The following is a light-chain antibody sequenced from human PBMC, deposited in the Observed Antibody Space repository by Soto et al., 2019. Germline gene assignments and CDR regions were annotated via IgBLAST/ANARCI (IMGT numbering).Light chain of an antibody. Sequence: IQMTQSPSSRSASVGDRVTIAFRASQGIRNDLSWYQQKPGEAPKLLIYKASSLESGVPSRFSGSASGTDFTLTISSLQPEDFATYYCLQDYNYPRAFGQGTKVDIK. J-gene: IGKJ1*01. CDR3: LQDYNYPRA. CDR2: KAS. V-gene: IGKV1-6*01. CDR1: QGIRND.